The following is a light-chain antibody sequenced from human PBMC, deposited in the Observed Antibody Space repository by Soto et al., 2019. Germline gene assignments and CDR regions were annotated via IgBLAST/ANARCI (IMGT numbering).Light chain of an antibody. CDR2: DAS. CDR1: QSISSW. Sequence: DLQMTQSPSTLSASVGDRVTITCRASQSISSWLAWYQQKPGKAPKLLIYDASSLESGVPSRFSGSGSRTEFTRTISSLQPDDFATYYCQQYNSYPITFGQGTRLEIK. CDR3: QQYNSYPIT. V-gene: IGKV1-5*01. J-gene: IGKJ5*01.